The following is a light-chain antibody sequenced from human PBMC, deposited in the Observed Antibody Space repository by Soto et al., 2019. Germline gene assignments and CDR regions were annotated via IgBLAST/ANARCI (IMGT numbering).Light chain of an antibody. CDR1: SSNIGSNT. J-gene: IGLJ1*01. CDR2: NTK. CDR3: EAWDDSLIGYV. Sequence: QSALTQPPSTSGTPGQRVTISCSGSSSNIGSNTVSWCQQLPGTAPKPLAYNTKPGPSGLPDRFSGSNSGTSASRALRGLQSEDEPDYYCEAWDDSLIGYVFTTGTQVTVL. V-gene: IGLV1-44*01.